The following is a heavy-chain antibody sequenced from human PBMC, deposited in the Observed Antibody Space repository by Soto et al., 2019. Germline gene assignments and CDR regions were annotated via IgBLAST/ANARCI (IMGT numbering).Heavy chain of an antibody. CDR1: GFTFSSYA. CDR2: INSNGGST. V-gene: IGHV3-64*01. Sequence: PGGSLRLSCAASGFTFSSYAMHWVRQAPGKGLEYVSVINSNGGSTDYAKSVKGRFTISRDNSKNTLYLQMGSLRAEDMAVYYCARTSGYAFDYWGRGTLVTVSS. CDR3: ARTSGYAFDY. D-gene: IGHD5-12*01. J-gene: IGHJ4*02.